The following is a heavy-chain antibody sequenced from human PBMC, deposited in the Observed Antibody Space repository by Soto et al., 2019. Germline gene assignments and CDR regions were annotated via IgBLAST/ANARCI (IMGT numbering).Heavy chain of an antibody. V-gene: IGHV1-46*03. CDR1: GYTFTSYY. CDR3: ARDGSGGMDV. CDR2: INPSGGST. J-gene: IGHJ6*02. Sequence: QVQLVQSGAEVKKPGASVKVSCKASGYTFTSYYMHWVRQAPGQGLEWMGIINPSGGSTSYAQKFPGRVTMTRDTSTSTVYMELSSLRAEDTAVYYCARDGSGGMDVWGQGTTVTVSS. D-gene: IGHD3-10*01.